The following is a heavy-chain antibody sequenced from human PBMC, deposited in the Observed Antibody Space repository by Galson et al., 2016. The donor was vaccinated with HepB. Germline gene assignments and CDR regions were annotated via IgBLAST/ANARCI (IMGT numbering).Heavy chain of an antibody. V-gene: IGHV4-59*01. CDR1: GGSIRGYF. CDR2: IYDSGRT. CDR3: ARAGIVARTHHYSMDV. J-gene: IGHJ6*02. D-gene: IGHD6-6*01. Sequence: SETLPLTCTVSGGSIRGYFWTWIRHLPGKGLECFGYIYDSGRTNYNPSLRSRVSLSVDTPKNQFSLKLTAVTAADTAVYYCARAGIVARTHHYSMDVWGQGTTVTVSS.